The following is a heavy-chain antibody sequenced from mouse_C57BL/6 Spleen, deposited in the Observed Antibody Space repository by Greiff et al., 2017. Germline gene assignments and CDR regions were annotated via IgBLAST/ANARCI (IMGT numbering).Heavy chain of an antibody. D-gene: IGHD2-3*01. CDR1: GFNIKDDY. J-gene: IGHJ2*01. V-gene: IGHV14-4*01. Sequence: EVQLQQSGAELVRPGASVKLSCTASGFNIKDDYMHWVKQRPEQGLEWIGWIDPENGDTEYASKFQGKATITADTSSNTAYLQLSSLTSEDTAVYYCTTDEDVDYWGQGTTLTVSS. CDR3: TTDEDVDY. CDR2: IDPENGDT.